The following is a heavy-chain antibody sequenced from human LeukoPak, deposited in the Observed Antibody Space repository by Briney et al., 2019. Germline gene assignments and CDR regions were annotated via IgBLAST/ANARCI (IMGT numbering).Heavy chain of an antibody. CDR2: MNPNSDNT. CDR1: GYTFTSYD. V-gene: IGHV1-8*01. CDR3: ARLVVRGTTGDGGDY. D-gene: IGHD3-10*01. Sequence: ASVKVSCKASGYTFTSYDVHWVRQATGQGLEWMGWMNPNSDNTGYAQKFQGRVTMTRDTSISTAYMELNSLRSEDTAVYYCARLVVRGTTGDGGDYWGQGTLVTVSS. J-gene: IGHJ4*02.